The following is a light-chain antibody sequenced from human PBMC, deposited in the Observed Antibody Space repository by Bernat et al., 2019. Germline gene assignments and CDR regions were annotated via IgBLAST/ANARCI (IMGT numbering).Light chain of an antibody. CDR2: DDS. J-gene: IGLJ3*02. CDR3: QVWDTPSDHWV. Sequence: SYVLTQPPSVSVAPGKTASITCGGHKIGSKSVHWYQQRPGQAPVLVVYDDSDRPSGIPERFSGSNSGDTATLTISRVEAGDEADYYCQVWDTPSDHWVFGGRTKLTVL. V-gene: IGLV3-21*03. CDR1: KIGSKS.